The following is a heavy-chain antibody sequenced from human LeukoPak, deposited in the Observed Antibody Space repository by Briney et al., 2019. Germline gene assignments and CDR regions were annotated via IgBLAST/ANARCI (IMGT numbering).Heavy chain of an antibody. D-gene: IGHD1-26*01. J-gene: IGHJ4*02. CDR3: AKDRHGRWELLRTYYFDY. V-gene: IGHV3-23*01. CDR1: GFTFSSYG. Sequence: PGGSLRLSCAASGFTFSSYGMSWVRQAPGKGLEWVSAISGSGGSTYYADSVKGRFTISRDNSKNTLYLQMNSLRAEDTAVYYCAKDRHGRWELLRTYYFDYWGQGTLVTVSS. CDR2: ISGSGGST.